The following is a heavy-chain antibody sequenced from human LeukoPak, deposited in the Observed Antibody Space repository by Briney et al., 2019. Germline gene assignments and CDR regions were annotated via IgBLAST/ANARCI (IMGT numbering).Heavy chain of an antibody. CDR3: ARGTYSSGWYGFDY. CDR2: IYYSGTT. D-gene: IGHD6-19*01. CDR1: GFTSSTYW. Sequence: GSLRLSCAASGFTSSTYWMSWVRQPPGKGLEWIGSIYYSGTTYYNPSLKSRVTISVDTSKNQFSLKLSSVTAADTAVYYCARGTYSSGWYGFDYWGQGTLVTVSS. J-gene: IGHJ4*02. V-gene: IGHV4-39*01.